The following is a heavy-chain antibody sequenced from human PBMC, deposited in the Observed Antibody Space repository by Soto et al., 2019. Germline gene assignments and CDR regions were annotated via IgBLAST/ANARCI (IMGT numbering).Heavy chain of an antibody. Sequence: ASVKVSCKASGGTFSSHAISWVRQAPGQGLEWMGGIIPIFGTANYAQKFQGRVTITRDTSASTAYMELSSLRSDDTAVYYCARELQGLYYFDYWGQGTLVTVSS. J-gene: IGHJ4*02. CDR1: GGTFSSHA. CDR2: IIPIFGTA. CDR3: ARELQGLYYFDY. V-gene: IGHV1-69*05. D-gene: IGHD4-4*01.